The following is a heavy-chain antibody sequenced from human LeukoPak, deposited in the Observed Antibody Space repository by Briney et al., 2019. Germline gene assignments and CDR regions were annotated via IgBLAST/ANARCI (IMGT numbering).Heavy chain of an antibody. J-gene: IGHJ5*02. V-gene: IGHV4-30-4*01. CDR3: ASTYYYDSSGYYYDP. CDR2: IYYSGST. Sequence: SETLSLTCTVSGGSISSGDYYWSWIRQPPGKGLEWIGYIYYSGSTYYNPSLKSRVTISVDTSKNQFSLKLSSVTAADTAVYYCASTYYYDSSGYYYDPWGQGTLVTVSS. D-gene: IGHD3-22*01. CDR1: GGSISSGDYY.